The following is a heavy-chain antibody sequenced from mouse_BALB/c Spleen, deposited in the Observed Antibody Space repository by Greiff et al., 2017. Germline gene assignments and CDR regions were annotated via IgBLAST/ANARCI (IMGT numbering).Heavy chain of an antibody. D-gene: IGHD1-1*01. CDR3: ATDGNPYAMDY. CDR2: ISSGGGST. V-gene: IGHV5-12-1*01. CDR1: GFAFSSYD. J-gene: IGHJ4*01. Sequence: EVKLVESGGGLVKPGGSLKLSCAASGFAFSSYDMSWVRQTPEKRLEWVAYISSGGGSTYYPDTVKGRFTISRDNAKNTLYLQMSSLKSEDTAMYYCATDGNPYAMDYWGQGTSVTVSS.